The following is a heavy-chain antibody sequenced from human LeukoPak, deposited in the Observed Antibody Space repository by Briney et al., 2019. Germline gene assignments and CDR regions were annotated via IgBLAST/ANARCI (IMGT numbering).Heavy chain of an antibody. J-gene: IGHJ4*02. Sequence: GGSLRLSCAASGFTFSSYEMNWVRQAPGKGLEWVSYISSSGSTIYYADSVKGRFTISRDNAKNSLYLQMNSLRAEDTAVYYCARRLLWFGELFDYWGQGTLVTVSS. D-gene: IGHD3-10*01. CDR3: ARRLLWFGELFDY. V-gene: IGHV3-48*03. CDR2: ISSSGSTI. CDR1: GFTFSSYE.